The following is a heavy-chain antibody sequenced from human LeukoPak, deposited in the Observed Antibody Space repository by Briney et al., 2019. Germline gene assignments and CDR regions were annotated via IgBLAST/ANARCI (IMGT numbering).Heavy chain of an antibody. CDR3: ARRSISWFDS. CDR2: VYHSGST. V-gene: IGHV4-59*08. J-gene: IGHJ5*01. Sequence: PSETLSLTCTVSSGSISSSYWSWIRQSPGKGLEWIGYVYHSGSTNYSPSLKSRVTISVDTSKNHFSLKLNSVTAADTAVYYCARRSISWFDSWGRGTLVTVSS. CDR1: SGSISSSY.